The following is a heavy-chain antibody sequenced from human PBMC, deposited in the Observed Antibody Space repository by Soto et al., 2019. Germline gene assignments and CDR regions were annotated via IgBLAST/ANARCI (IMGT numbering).Heavy chain of an antibody. V-gene: IGHV4-4*02. CDR1: GGSINSIHW. Sequence: KPSETLSLTCGVSGGSINSIHWWSWVRQTPGKGLEWLGEIYHIGRSNYNPSLKSRVTLSIDKSKNQFFFNLTTVTAADTAVYYCARSEGVFPTHGFDPWGQGTLVTVSS. CDR3: ARSEGVFPTHGFDP. J-gene: IGHJ5*02. D-gene: IGHD3-16*01. CDR2: IYHIGRS.